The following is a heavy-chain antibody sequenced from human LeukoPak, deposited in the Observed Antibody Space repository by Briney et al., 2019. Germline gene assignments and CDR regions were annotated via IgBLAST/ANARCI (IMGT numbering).Heavy chain of an antibody. CDR3: ARGGTNTRYFDY. CDR2: ISYNSGST. Sequence: GGSLRLSCAASEFTFSSYSMNWVRQAPGKGLEWVSSISYNSGSTFYADSVKGRFTISRDNAKNSLFLQMSSLRAEDTAAYYCARGGTNTRYFDYWGQGTLVTVSS. D-gene: IGHD1-7*01. V-gene: IGHV3-21*01. CDR1: EFTFSSYS. J-gene: IGHJ4*02.